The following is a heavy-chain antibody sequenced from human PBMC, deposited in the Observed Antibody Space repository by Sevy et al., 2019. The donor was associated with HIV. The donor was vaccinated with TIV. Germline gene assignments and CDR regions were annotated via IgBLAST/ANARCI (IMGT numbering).Heavy chain of an antibody. CDR1: GFTVSSNY. Sequence: GGSLRLSCAASGFTVSSNYMSWVRQAPGKGLEWVSVIYSGGSTYYADSVKGRFTISRDNSKNTLYLQMNSLRAEDTAVYYCAREGNSSVYYWFDPWGQGTLVTVSS. J-gene: IGHJ5*02. CDR2: IYSGGST. D-gene: IGHD3-22*01. CDR3: AREGNSSVYYWFDP. V-gene: IGHV3-53*01.